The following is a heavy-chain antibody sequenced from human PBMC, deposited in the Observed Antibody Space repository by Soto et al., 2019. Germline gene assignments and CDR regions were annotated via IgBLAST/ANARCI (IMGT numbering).Heavy chain of an antibody. CDR2: ISYDGSNK. J-gene: IGHJ4*02. CDR3: AKSGSPITGYCSGGSCYAYFDY. D-gene: IGHD2-15*01. V-gene: IGHV3-30*18. Sequence: GGSLRLSCAASGFTFSSYGMHWVRQAPGKGLEWVAVISYDGSNKYYADSVKGRFTISRDNSKNTLYLQMNSLRAEDTAVYYCAKSGSPITGYCSGGSCYAYFDYWGQGTLVTVSS. CDR1: GFTFSSYG.